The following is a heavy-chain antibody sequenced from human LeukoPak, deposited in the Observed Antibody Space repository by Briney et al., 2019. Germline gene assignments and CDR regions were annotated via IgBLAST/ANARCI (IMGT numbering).Heavy chain of an antibody. V-gene: IGHV3-7*01. J-gene: IGHJ4*02. CDR2: IKQDESEK. D-gene: IGHD3-10*01. Sequence: GGSLRLSCAASGLYVGRYWMSWVRQAPGEGLEWVANIKQDESEKDYVDSVKGRFTISRDNAKNSLYLQMNSLRAEDTAVYYCARELVRDLWGSGSSRGYFDYWGQGTLVTVSS. CDR1: GLYVGRYW. CDR3: ARELVRDLWGSGSSRGYFDY.